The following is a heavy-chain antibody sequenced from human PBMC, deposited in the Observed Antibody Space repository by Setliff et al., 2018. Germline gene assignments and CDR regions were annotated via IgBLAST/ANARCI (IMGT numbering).Heavy chain of an antibody. CDR3: AKDRDIGVATHAMDV. V-gene: IGHV1-46*01. CDR2: INPSGGST. J-gene: IGHJ6*02. CDR1: GYTFTSYY. Sequence: ASVKVSCKASGYTFTSYYMHWVRQAPGQGFEWMGIINPSGGSTSYAQKFQGTVTMTRDTSTNTVSMELSSLISEDTAVYYCAKDRDIGVATHAMDVWGQGTTVTVSS. D-gene: IGHD2-15*01.